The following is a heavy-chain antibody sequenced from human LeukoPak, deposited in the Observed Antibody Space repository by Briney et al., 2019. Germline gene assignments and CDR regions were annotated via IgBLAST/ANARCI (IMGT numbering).Heavy chain of an antibody. V-gene: IGHV3-23*01. CDR1: GFTFSTYA. Sequence: SGGSLRLSCAASGFTFSTYAMNWVRQAPGKGLEWVSAISGSATGSVTTYYTDSVKGRFTISRDNSKNTLYLQMNSLRAEDTAVYYCAKGVVPAAKLDYWGQGTLVTVSS. CDR2: ISGSATGSVTT. D-gene: IGHD2-2*01. J-gene: IGHJ4*02. CDR3: AKGVVPAAKLDY.